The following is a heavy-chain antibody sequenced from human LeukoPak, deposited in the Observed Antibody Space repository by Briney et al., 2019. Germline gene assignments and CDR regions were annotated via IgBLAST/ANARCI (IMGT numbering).Heavy chain of an antibody. J-gene: IGHJ4*02. V-gene: IGHV3-21*01. Sequence: GGSLRLSCAASGFTFSSYSMNWVRQAPGKGLEWVSSISSSSSYIYYADSVKGRFTISRDNAKNSLYLQMNSLRAEDTAVYYCAKDLRNYYDSSGYYWGQGTLVTVSS. CDR1: GFTFSSYS. CDR3: AKDLRNYYDSSGYY. CDR2: ISSSSSYI. D-gene: IGHD3-22*01.